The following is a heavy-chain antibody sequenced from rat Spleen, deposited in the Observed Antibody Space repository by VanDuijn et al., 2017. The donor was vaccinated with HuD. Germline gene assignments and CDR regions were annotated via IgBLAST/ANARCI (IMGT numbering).Heavy chain of an antibody. Sequence: EVQLVESGGGLVQPGRSLKLSCAASGFTFSDYYMAWVRQAPTKGLEWVASISTSGSRTYYPDSVKGRFTISRDNAKSSLYLQMNSLKSEDTATYYCARHGWGYGVMDAWGQGASVTVSS. J-gene: IGHJ4*01. CDR3: ARHGWGYGVMDA. CDR1: GFTFSDYY. CDR2: ISTSGSRT. D-gene: IGHD4-3*01. V-gene: IGHV5-25*01.